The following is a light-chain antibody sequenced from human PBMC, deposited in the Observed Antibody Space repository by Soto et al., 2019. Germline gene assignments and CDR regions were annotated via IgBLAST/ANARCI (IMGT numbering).Light chain of an antibody. V-gene: IGKV3-20*01. CDR3: QQNGSLPIT. Sequence: EIGLTQSPGILSLSPGERATLSCRASQSLSGGYLAWFQQKPGQTPRLLIYSASNRATGIPDRFSGSGSGTDFTLTISRLEPEDFVVYYCQQNGSLPITFGQGTRLEIK. CDR1: QSLSGGY. CDR2: SAS. J-gene: IGKJ5*01.